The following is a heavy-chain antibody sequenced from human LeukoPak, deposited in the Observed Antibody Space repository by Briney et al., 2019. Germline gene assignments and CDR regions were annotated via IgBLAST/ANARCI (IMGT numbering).Heavy chain of an antibody. D-gene: IGHD6-13*01. CDR1: GYTFTSYG. CDR2: ISAYNGNT. V-gene: IGHV1-18*01. J-gene: IGHJ4*02. Sequence: GASVKVSCKASGYTFTSYGISWARQARGQGLEWMGWISAYNGNTNYAQKLQGRVTMTTDTSTSTAYMELRSLRSDDTAVYYCARDDPLGIAAAGFDYWGQGILVTVSS. CDR3: ARDDPLGIAAAGFDY.